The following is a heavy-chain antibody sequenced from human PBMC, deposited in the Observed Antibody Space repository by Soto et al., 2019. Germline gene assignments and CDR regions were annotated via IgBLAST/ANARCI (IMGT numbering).Heavy chain of an antibody. V-gene: IGHV3-30-3*01. CDR3: ARDKRVAVAGTLVY. Sequence: QVQLVESGGGEVQPGRSLRLSCAASGFTFSSYAMHWVRQAPGKGLEWVAVISYDGSNKYYADSVKGRFTISRDNSKNTLYLQMNSLRAEDTAVYYCARDKRVAVAGTLVYWGQGTLVTVSS. CDR1: GFTFSSYA. J-gene: IGHJ4*02. D-gene: IGHD6-19*01. CDR2: ISYDGSNK.